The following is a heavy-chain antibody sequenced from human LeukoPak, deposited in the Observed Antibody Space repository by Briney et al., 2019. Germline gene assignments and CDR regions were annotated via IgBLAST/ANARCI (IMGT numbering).Heavy chain of an antibody. CDR3: ARLIAVAGADWYFDL. CDR2: IYYSGST. J-gene: IGHJ2*01. V-gene: IGHV4-39*01. Sequence: SETLSLTCTVAGGSISSSGYYWGWIRQPPGKGLEWIGNIYYSGSTSYNPSLKSRVTISVDTSKNQFSLKVSSVTAADTAVYYCARLIAVAGADWYFDLWGRGTLVTVSS. D-gene: IGHD6-19*01. CDR1: GGSISSSGYY.